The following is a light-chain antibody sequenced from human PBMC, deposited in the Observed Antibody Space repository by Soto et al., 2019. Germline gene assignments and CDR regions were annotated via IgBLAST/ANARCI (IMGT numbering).Light chain of an antibody. CDR1: QSVSSSY. J-gene: IGKJ2*01. CDR2: GAS. Sequence: EIVLTQSPGTLSLSPGERATLSCRASQSVSSSYLAWYQQKPGQAPRLLIYGASSRATGIPDRFSGSGSGTDYTETRSSGGAVHFAVYCCQWSGTSGYTLGQGTKLDIK. CDR3: QWSGTSGYT. V-gene: IGKV3-20*01.